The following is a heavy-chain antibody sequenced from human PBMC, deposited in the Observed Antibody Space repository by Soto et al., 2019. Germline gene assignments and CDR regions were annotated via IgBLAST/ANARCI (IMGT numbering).Heavy chain of an antibody. D-gene: IGHD3-9*01. CDR2: ISSSSSYT. CDR3: ARDMRTSYYDILTGPQSGGMDV. V-gene: IGHV3-11*05. CDR1: GFTFSDYY. J-gene: IGHJ6*02. Sequence: PGGSLRLSCAASGFTFSDYYMSWIRQAPGKGLEWVSYISSSSSYTNYADSVKGRFTISRDNAKNSLYLQMNGLRAEDTAVYYCARDMRTSYYDILTGPQSGGMDVWGQGTTVTVSS.